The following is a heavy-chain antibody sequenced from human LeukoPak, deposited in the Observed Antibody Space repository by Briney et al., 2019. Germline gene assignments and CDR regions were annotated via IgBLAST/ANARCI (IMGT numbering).Heavy chain of an antibody. V-gene: IGHV3-15*01. CDR3: TTTQIVVVVGDAFDI. CDR1: GFTFSNAW. D-gene: IGHD2-15*01. Sequence: GGSLRLSCAASGFTFSNAWMSWVRQAPGKGLEWVGRIKSKTDGGTTDYAAPVKGRFTISRDDSKNTLYLQMNSLKTEDTAAYYCTTTQIVVVVGDAFDIWGQGTMVTVSS. J-gene: IGHJ3*02. CDR2: IKSKTDGGTT.